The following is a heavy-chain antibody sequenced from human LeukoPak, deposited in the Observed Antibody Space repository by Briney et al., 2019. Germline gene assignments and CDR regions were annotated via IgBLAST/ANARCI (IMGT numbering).Heavy chain of an antibody. D-gene: IGHD3-10*01. CDR3: ARDLHYGPFDY. J-gene: IGHJ4*02. Sequence: GGSLRLSCAASGFTLSNYNMNWVRQAPGKGLEWVSYISSSSSPIYYADSVKGRFTISRDNAKNSLYLQMNSLRAEDTAVYYCARDLHYGPFDYWGQGTLVTVSS. V-gene: IGHV3-48*01. CDR2: ISSSSSPI. CDR1: GFTLSNYN.